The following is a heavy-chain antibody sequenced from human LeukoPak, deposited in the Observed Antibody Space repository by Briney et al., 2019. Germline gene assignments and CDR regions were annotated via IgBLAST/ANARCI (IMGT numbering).Heavy chain of an antibody. CDR2: IYYSGST. D-gene: IGHD6-19*01. J-gene: IGHJ4*02. CDR1: GGSISSYY. V-gene: IGHV4-59*01. CDR3: ARWSVAGTKGYIDY. Sequence: SETLSLTCTVSGGSISSYYWSWIRQPPGKGLEWIGYIYYSGSTNYNPSLKSRVTISVDTSKNQFSLKLSSVTAADTAVYYCARWSVAGTKGYIDYWGQGTLVTVSS.